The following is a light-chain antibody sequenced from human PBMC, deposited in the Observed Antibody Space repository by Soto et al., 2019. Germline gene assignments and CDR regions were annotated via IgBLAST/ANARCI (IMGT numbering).Light chain of an antibody. CDR1: SSNIGAGYD. J-gene: IGLJ1*01. CDR3: QSYDTPVYV. CDR2: GNS. V-gene: IGLV1-40*01. Sequence: QAVVTQPPSVSGAPGRRVTISCTGSSSNIGAGYDVHWYQQLPGAAPKLLIYGNSNRPSGVPDRFSGSRSGTSASLAITGLQPEDEADYFCQSYDTPVYVFGGGTKLTVL.